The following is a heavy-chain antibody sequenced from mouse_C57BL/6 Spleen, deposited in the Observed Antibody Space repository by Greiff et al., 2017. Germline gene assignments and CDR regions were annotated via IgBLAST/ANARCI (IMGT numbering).Heavy chain of an antibody. J-gene: IGHJ4*01. CDR1: GYTFTDYN. CDR2: INPNNGGT. CDR3: ARRGYYGGAMDY. D-gene: IGHD1-1*01. V-gene: IGHV1-18*01. Sequence: EVQLVESGPELVKPGASVKIPCKASGYTFTDYNMDWVKQSHGKSLEWIGDINPNNGGTIYNQKFKGKATLTVDKSSSTAYMELRSLTSEDTAVYYCARRGYYGGAMDYWGQGTSVTVSS.